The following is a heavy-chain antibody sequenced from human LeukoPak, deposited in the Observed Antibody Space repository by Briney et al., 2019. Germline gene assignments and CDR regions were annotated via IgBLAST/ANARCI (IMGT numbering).Heavy chain of an antibody. V-gene: IGHV4-59*08. CDR3: ARLGYMGFDP. D-gene: IGHD5-12*01. J-gene: IGHJ5*02. Sequence: SETLSLTCTVSGGSISSYYWSWIRQPPGKGLEWIGYIYYSGSTNYNPSLKSRATISVDTSKNQFSLKLSSVTAADTAVYYRARLGYMGFDPWGQGTLVTVSS. CDR2: IYYSGST. CDR1: GGSISSYY.